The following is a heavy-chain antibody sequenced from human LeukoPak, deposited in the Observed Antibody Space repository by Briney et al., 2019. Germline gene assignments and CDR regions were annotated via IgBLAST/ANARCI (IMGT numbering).Heavy chain of an antibody. CDR3: ARRFRYSSGWYTD. CDR1: GVSFSGYY. V-gene: IGHV4-34*01. J-gene: IGHJ4*02. CDR2: INHSGST. Sequence: PSETLSLTCAVYGVSFSGYYWSWIRQPPGKGLEWIGEINHSGSTNYNPSLKSRVTISVDTSKNQFSLKLSSVTAADTAVYYCARRFRYSSGWYTDWGQGTLVTVSS. D-gene: IGHD6-19*01.